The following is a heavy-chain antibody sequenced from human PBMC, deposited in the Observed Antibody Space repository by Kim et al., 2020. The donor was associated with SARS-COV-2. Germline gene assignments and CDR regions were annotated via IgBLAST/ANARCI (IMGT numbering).Heavy chain of an antibody. CDR1: GGSISSSSYY. V-gene: IGHV4-39*01. J-gene: IGHJ4*02. D-gene: IGHD6-19*01. CDR2: IYYSGST. Sequence: SETLSLTCTVSGGSISSSSYYWGWIRQPPGKGLEWIGSIYYSGSTYYNPSLKSRVTISVDTSKNQFSLKLSSVTAADTAVYYCARLGAVAGTAHYWGQGTLVTVSS. CDR3: ARLGAVAGTAHY.